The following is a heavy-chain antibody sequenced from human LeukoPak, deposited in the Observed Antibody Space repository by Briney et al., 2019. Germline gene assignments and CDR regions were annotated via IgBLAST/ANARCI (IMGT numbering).Heavy chain of an antibody. V-gene: IGHV3-30*18. D-gene: IGHD3-10*01. CDR2: ISSDGSNK. J-gene: IGHJ4*02. CDR1: GFTFSNYG. Sequence: PGKSLRLSCAASGFTFSNYGIHWVRQAPGKGLEWVAVISSDGSNKYYADSVKGRFTISRDNSKNTLFLQMNSLRAEDTAAYYCAKDGLWFGDLTYLDYWGQGTLVTVSS. CDR3: AKDGLWFGDLTYLDY.